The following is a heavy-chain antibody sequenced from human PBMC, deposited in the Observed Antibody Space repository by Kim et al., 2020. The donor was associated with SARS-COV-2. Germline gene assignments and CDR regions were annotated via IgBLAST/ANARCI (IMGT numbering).Heavy chain of an antibody. V-gene: IGHV3-30*02. CDR3: AKGLVTRGY. CDR2: SNK. Sequence: SNKYYAASVKGRFTISRDNSKKTLYLQMNSLRAEDTAVYYCAKGLVTRGYWGQGTLVTVSS. J-gene: IGHJ4*02. D-gene: IGHD6-6*01.